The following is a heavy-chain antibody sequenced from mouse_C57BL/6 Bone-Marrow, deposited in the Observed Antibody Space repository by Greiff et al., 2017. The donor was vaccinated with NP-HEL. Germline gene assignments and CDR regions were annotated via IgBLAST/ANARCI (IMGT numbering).Heavy chain of an antibody. CDR2: ISSGGSYT. D-gene: IGHD2-4*01. CDR3: ARYDYPSY. J-gene: IGHJ3*01. CDR1: GFTFSSYG. Sequence: EVMLVESGGDLVKPGGSLKLSCAASGFTFSSYGMSWVRQTPDKRLEWVATISSGGSYTYYPDSVKGRFTISRDNAKNTLYLQMSSLKSEDTAMYYCARYDYPSYWGQGTLVTVSA. V-gene: IGHV5-6*02.